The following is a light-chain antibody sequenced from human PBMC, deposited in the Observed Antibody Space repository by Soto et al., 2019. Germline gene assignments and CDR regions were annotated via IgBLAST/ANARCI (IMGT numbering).Light chain of an antibody. J-gene: IGKJ5*01. Sequence: EIVLTQSPGTLSLSLGERATLSCRASQTVSSIYVAWYQQKVGQAPRLLIYGVSSRVTGIPDRFSGSGSGTDFTLTISRLEPEDFAVYYCQQYGSSPITFGQGTRLEI. V-gene: IGKV3-20*01. CDR3: QQYGSSPIT. CDR1: QTVSSIY. CDR2: GVS.